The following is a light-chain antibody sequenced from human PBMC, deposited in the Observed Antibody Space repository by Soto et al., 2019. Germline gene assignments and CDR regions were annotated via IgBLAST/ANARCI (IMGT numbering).Light chain of an antibody. CDR2: GAS. CDR1: QSVTSNY. Sequence: EIVLTQSPDTLSLSPGERATLSCRASQSVTSNYLAWYQQKPGQAPRLLIYGASSRATGIPDRFSGSGSGTDFTLTISRLETQDLAVYYCQQYGGSPRKFGQATKVEIK. J-gene: IGKJ1*01. CDR3: QQYGGSPRK. V-gene: IGKV3-20*01.